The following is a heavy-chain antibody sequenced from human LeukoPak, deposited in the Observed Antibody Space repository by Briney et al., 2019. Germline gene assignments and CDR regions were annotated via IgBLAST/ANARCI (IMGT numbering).Heavy chain of an antibody. V-gene: IGHV3-23*01. D-gene: IGHD2-21*02. CDR2: ISASGTSA. CDR3: VRGTTVTALDGGVFDF. CDR1: GFIFNNSA. Sequence: GGSLRLSCAASGFIFNNSALSWVRQAPGTGLEWVSAISASGTSAYYAVSVKGRSTISRDNSKNTLHLQMNNLRVADTAVYYCVRGTTVTALDGGVFDFWGQGALVTVSS. J-gene: IGHJ4*02.